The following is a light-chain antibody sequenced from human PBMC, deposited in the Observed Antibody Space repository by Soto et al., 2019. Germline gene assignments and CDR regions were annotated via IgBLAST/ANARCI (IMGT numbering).Light chain of an antibody. CDR1: SSNIGGNS. Sequence: QSVLMQPPSVSAAPGQRVTISCSGSSSNIGGNSVSWYQQLPGTAPKLLIYDDDKRPSGIPDRFSGSKSGTSATLGITGFQTGDEADHYCGSWDSSLSAYVFGTGTKVTVL. CDR3: GSWDSSLSAYV. J-gene: IGLJ1*01. CDR2: DDD. V-gene: IGLV1-51*01.